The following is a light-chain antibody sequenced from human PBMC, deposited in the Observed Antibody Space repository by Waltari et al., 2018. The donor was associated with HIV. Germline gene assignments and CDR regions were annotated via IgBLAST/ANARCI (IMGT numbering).Light chain of an antibody. Sequence: QSALTPPPSVSGAPGQRVTISCTGNRSNIGAGYFVHWYQHLPGTAPKLLVYRAIKLPAGVPERFSGSKSGTSASLVITGLQAEDEADYYCQSYDSSLRASVFGGGTKLTVL. CDR1: RSNIGAGYF. CDR2: RAI. V-gene: IGLV1-40*01. J-gene: IGLJ2*01. CDR3: QSYDSSLRASV.